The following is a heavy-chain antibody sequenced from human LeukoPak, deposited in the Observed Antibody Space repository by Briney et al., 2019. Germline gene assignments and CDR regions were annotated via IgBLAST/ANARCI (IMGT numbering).Heavy chain of an antibody. Sequence: SSETLSLTCTVSGGSISSGGYYWSWTRQHPGKGLEWIGYIYYSGSTYYNPSLKSRVTISVDTSKNQFSLKLSSVTAADTAVYYCARGGRILYSYRRLNYGMDVWGQGTTVTVSS. J-gene: IGHJ6*02. V-gene: IGHV4-31*03. CDR3: ARGGRILYSYRRLNYGMDV. CDR2: IYYSGST. CDR1: GGSISSGGYY. D-gene: IGHD2-2*01.